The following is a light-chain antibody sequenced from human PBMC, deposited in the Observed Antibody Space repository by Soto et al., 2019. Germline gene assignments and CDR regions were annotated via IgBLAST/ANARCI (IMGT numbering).Light chain of an antibody. CDR1: QGISSY. Sequence: DIQLTQSPSFLSASVGDRVTITCRASQGISSYLAWYQQKPGKAPKLLIYAASTLQSGVPSRFSGSGSGTEFTLKISSLQPEDFETYYCQQLNSYPPTFGGGTKVDIK. CDR2: AAS. J-gene: IGKJ4*01. CDR3: QQLNSYPPT. V-gene: IGKV1-9*01.